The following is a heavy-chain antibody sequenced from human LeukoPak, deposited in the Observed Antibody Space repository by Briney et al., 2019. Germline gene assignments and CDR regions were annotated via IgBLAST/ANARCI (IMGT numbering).Heavy chain of an antibody. D-gene: IGHD3-22*01. J-gene: IGHJ5*02. CDR3: AREPRGHQTQYYYDTSGHNWFDP. CDR1: GGSISSYY. CDR2: IYYSGST. V-gene: IGHV4-59*12. Sequence: SETLSLTFTVSGGSISSYYWSWIRQPPGKGLEWIGYIYYSGSTNYNPSLKSRVTISVDTSKNQFSLKLSSVTAADTAVFYCAREPRGHQTQYYYDTSGHNWFDPWGQGTQVTVSS.